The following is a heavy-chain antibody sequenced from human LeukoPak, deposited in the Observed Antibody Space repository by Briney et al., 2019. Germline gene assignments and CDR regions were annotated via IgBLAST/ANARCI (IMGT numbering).Heavy chain of an antibody. CDR2: INPSGGST. CDR3: ARLSGSSWTPLRAWIDY. Sequence: ASVKVSCKASGYTFTSYYMHWVRQAPGQGLEWMGIINPSGGSTSYAQKFQGRVTMTRDTSTSTVYMELSSLRSEDTAVYYCARLSGSSWTPLRAWIDYWGQGTLVTVSS. D-gene: IGHD6-13*01. J-gene: IGHJ4*02. CDR1: GYTFTSYY. V-gene: IGHV1-46*01.